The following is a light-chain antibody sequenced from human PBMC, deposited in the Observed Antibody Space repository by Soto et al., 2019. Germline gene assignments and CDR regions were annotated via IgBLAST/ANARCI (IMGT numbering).Light chain of an antibody. CDR1: QRSNNW. CDR2: DTS. Sequence: DIQMTQSPSTLSASVGDRVTITCRASQRSNNWLAWYQQKPGKAPKLLIYDTSSLESGVPSRFSGSGSGTEFTLAISSLPPDELVTCYAQQYNSLWTFGQGTKVDIK. CDR3: QQYNSLWT. J-gene: IGKJ1*01. V-gene: IGKV1-5*01.